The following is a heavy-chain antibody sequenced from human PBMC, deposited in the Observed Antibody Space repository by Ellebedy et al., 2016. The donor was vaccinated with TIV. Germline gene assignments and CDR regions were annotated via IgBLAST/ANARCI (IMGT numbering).Heavy chain of an antibody. CDR1: GYTFTSYG. Sequence: AASVKVSCKASGYTFTSYGISWVRQAPGQGLEWVGWISDYNGNTNYAQKLQGRVTMTTDTSTSKAYMELRSLRSDDTAVYYCARELLWFGESCYGLDVWGQGTTVTVSS. CDR2: ISDYNGNT. J-gene: IGHJ6*02. D-gene: IGHD3-10*01. V-gene: IGHV1-18*01. CDR3: ARELLWFGESCYGLDV.